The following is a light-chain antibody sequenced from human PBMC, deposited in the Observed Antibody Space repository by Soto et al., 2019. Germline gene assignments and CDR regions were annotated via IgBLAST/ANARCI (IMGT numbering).Light chain of an antibody. CDR1: QDISIY. J-gene: IGKJ3*01. Sequence: DIQMTQSPSSLSASVGDRVTITSQASQDISIYLNWYQQKPGKAPKLLIYDASNLETGVPSRFSGSGSGTDFTFTISSLQPEDFATYYCQQYDNLPITFGPGTKVDIK. CDR3: QQYDNLPIT. CDR2: DAS. V-gene: IGKV1-33*01.